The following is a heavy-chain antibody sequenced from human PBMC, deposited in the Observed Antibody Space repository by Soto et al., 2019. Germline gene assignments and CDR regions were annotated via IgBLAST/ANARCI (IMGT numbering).Heavy chain of an antibody. Sequence: QVQLVESGGGVVQPGRSLRLSCAASGFTFSSYAMHWVRQAPGKGLEWVAVISYDGSNKYYADSVKGRFTISRDNSKNTLYLQMNSLRAEDTAVYYCARFFAPEPSGLDYWGQGTLVTVSS. CDR2: ISYDGSNK. V-gene: IGHV3-30-3*01. CDR3: ARFFAPEPSGLDY. CDR1: GFTFSSYA. J-gene: IGHJ4*02.